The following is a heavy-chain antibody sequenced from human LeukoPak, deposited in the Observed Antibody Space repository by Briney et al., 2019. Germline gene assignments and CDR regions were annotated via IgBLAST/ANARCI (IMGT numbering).Heavy chain of an antibody. J-gene: IGHJ6*03. Sequence: GGSLRLSCAASGFTFSSYAMSWVRQAPGKGLEWVSAISGSGGSTYYADSVKGRFTISRDNSKNTLYLQMNSLRTEDKAVHYCAKMAGDRNYYYYYMDVWGKGTTVTVSS. V-gene: IGHV3-23*01. CDR2: ISGSGGST. D-gene: IGHD6-19*01. CDR1: GFTFSSYA. CDR3: AKMAGDRNYYYYYMDV.